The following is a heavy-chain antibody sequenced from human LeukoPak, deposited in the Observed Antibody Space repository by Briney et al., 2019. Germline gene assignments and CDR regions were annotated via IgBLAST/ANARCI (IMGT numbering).Heavy chain of an antibody. D-gene: IGHD6-13*01. J-gene: IGHJ6*02. CDR3: ARDRRDSSSWYPSDYYGMDV. Sequence: SETLSLTCTVSGGSISSYYWSWIRQPPGKGLEWIGYIYYSGSANYNPSLKSRVTISVDTSKNQFSLKLSSVTAADTAVYYCARDRRDSSSWYPSDYYGMDVWGQGTTVTVSS. CDR1: GGSISSYY. CDR2: IYYSGSA. V-gene: IGHV4-59*01.